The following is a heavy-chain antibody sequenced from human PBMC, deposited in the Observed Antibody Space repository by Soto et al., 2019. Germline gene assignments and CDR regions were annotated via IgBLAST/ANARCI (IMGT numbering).Heavy chain of an antibody. CDR1: GFTFRSSA. V-gene: IGHV3-64*04. CDR3: XRGNRNYYYYYGMDV. J-gene: IGHJ6*02. CDR2: ISSNGGST. D-gene: IGHD4-4*01. Sequence: GGSLRLSCSASGFTFRSSAMHGVRQAPGKGLEYVSAISSNGGSTYYADSVKGRFTISRDNSKNTLYLQMNSLRAEDTAVYYCXRGNRNYYYYYGMDVWGQGTTVTVSS.